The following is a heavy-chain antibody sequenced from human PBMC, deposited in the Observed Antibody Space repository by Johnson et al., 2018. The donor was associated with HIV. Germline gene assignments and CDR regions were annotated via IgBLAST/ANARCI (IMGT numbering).Heavy chain of an antibody. J-gene: IGHJ3*02. CDR1: GFTFSSYA. CDR2: ISYDGSNK. D-gene: IGHD1-26*01. Sequence: QVQLVESGGGVVQPGRSLRLSCAASGFTFSSYAMHWVRQAPGKGLEWVAVISYDGSNKYYADSVKGPFTISRDNSKNTLVLQMNRLRDQDTAGYYCARDWEGYAFDIWGQGTMVTVSS. V-gene: IGHV3-30-3*01. CDR3: ARDWEGYAFDI.